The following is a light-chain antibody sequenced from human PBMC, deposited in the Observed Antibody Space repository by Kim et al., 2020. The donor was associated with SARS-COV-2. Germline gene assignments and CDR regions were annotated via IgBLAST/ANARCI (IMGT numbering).Light chain of an antibody. V-gene: IGLV2-8*01. J-gene: IGLJ3*02. CDR1: SSDIGDYKY. Sequence: QSALTQPPSASGSPGQSVTISCTGTSSDIGDYKYVSWYQQHPGKAPKLMIYEVSKWPSGVPDRFSGSKSGNTASLTVSGLQAEDEADYYCSSYAGSNNWVLGGGPQRTV. CDR2: EVS. CDR3: SSYAGSNNWV.